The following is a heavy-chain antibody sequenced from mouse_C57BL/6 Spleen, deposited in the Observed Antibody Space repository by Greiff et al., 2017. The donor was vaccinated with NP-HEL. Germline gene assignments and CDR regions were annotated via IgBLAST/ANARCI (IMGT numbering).Heavy chain of an antibody. CDR1: GFTFSSYA. J-gene: IGHJ3*01. Sequence: EVMLVESGGGLVKPGGSLKLSCAASGFTFSSYAMSWVRQTPEKRMEWVATISDGGSYTYYPDNVKGRFTISRDNAKNNLYLQMSHLKSEDTAMYYCARDQEGGWFAYWGQGTLVTVSA. V-gene: IGHV5-4*01. CDR2: ISDGGSYT. CDR3: ARDQEGGWFAY.